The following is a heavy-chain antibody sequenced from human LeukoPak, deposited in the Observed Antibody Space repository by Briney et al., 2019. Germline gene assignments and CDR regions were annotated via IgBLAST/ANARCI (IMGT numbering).Heavy chain of an antibody. CDR1: GFTFSSYA. CDR2: ISYDGSNK. Sequence: GRSLRLSCAASGFTFSSYAMHWVRQAPGKGLEWVVVISYDGSNKYYADSVKGRFTISRDNSKNTLYLQMNSLRAEDTAVYYRARGRHPFDYWGQGTLVTVSS. CDR3: ARGRHPFDY. J-gene: IGHJ4*02. V-gene: IGHV3-30-3*01.